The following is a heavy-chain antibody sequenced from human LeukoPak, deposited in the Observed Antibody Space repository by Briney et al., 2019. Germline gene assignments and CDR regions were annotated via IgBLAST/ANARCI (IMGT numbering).Heavy chain of an antibody. CDR2: IIPILGIA. Sequence: GASVKVSCKASAGTFSSYAISWVRQAPGQGLEWMGRIIPILGIANYAQKFQGRVTITADKSTSTAYMELSSLRSEDTAVYYCARWGSIAVAGNYTDYWGQGTLVTVSS. D-gene: IGHD6-19*01. V-gene: IGHV1-69*04. J-gene: IGHJ4*02. CDR3: ARWGSIAVAGNYTDY. CDR1: AGTFSSYA.